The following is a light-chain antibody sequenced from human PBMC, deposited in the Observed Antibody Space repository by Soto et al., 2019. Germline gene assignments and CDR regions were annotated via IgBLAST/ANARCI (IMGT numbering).Light chain of an antibody. CDR1: QSLTSTY. CDR3: HQYGFSPRT. J-gene: IGKJ3*01. CDR2: AAS. Sequence: DIVLTQSPGTLSLSPGDRAALSCRSSQSLTSTYLAWFQQKPGQAPRLLIYAASSRATGIPDRFSGSGSGTDFTLTISILEPEDFAVYYCHQYGFSPRTFGPGTKVDIK. V-gene: IGKV3-20*01.